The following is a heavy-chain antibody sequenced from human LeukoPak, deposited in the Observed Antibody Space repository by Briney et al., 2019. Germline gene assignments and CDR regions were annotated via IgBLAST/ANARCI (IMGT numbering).Heavy chain of an antibody. J-gene: IGHJ4*02. V-gene: IGHV4-59*01. CDR3: ARASLVGADFDY. Sequence: PSETLSLTRTVSGGSITSYYWSWIRQPPGKGLEWIGYVYYSGSTNYNPSLKSRVTISVDTSKNQFSLKLSSVTAADTAVYYCARASLVGADFDYWGQGTLVTVSS. CDR1: GGSITSYY. D-gene: IGHD1-26*01. CDR2: VYYSGST.